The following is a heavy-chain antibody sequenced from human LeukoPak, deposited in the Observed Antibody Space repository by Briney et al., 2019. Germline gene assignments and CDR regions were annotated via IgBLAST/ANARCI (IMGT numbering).Heavy chain of an antibody. Sequence: PGGSLRLSCAVSGFTFSTNYMTWVRQAPGKGLEWVSDVYSGGATYYADSVKGRFTIYRDISNNIVYLQMSSLRAEDTAVYYCARAGGQFYYGSGTTGGYFDYWGQGTLVTVSS. CDR1: GFTFSTNY. J-gene: IGHJ4*02. CDR3: ARAGGQFYYGSGTTGGYFDY. V-gene: IGHV3-53*01. D-gene: IGHD3-10*01. CDR2: VYSGGAT.